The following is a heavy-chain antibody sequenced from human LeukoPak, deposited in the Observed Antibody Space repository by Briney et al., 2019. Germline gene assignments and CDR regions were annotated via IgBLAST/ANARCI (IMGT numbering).Heavy chain of an antibody. V-gene: IGHV1-2*02. CDR2: INPNSGGT. D-gene: IGHD3-3*01. CDR3: ARDLQGEFLEWLSSSYWFDP. Sequence: ASVKVSCKXSGYTFTGDYMHWVRQAPGQGLEWMGWINPNSGGTNYSQKFQGRVTMTRDMSISTAYMELSRLRSDDTAVYYCARDLQGEFLEWLSSSYWFDPWGQGTLVTVSS. J-gene: IGHJ5*02. CDR1: GYTFTGDY.